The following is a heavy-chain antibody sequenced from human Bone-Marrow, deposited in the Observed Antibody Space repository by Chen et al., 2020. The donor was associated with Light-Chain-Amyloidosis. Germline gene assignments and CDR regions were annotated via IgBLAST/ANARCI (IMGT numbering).Heavy chain of an antibody. V-gene: IGHV4-39*01. CDR3: ARMLVIPGPFDY. Sequence: QLQLQESGPGLVKPSETLSLTCTVSGGSISSSSYYWGWIRQPPGKGLEWIGSIYYSGSTYYNPSLKSRVTISVDTSKNQFSLKLSSVTAADTAVYYCARMLVIPGPFDYWGQGTLVTVSS. J-gene: IGHJ4*02. CDR1: GGSISSSSYY. CDR2: IYYSGST. D-gene: IGHD2-21*01.